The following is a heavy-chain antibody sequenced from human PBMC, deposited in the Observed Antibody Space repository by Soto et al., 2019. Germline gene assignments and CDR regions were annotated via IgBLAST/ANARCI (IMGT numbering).Heavy chain of an antibody. V-gene: IGHV3-73*01. CDR1: GFTFSASA. CDR3: AKQIYGGNS. Sequence: GGSPRLSCATSGFTFSASAMHWVRQVSGKGLEWIARIRSKANNYATTYAPSVKGRFTISRDDSENTVYLQMNSLKTEDTAIYYCAKQIYGGNSWGQGTLVTVSS. J-gene: IGHJ4*02. CDR2: IRSKANNYAT. D-gene: IGHD2-21*02.